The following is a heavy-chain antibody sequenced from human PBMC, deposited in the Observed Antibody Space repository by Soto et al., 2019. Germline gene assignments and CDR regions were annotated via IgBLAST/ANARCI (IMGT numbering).Heavy chain of an antibody. J-gene: IGHJ4*02. CDR1: GFTFSSYA. CDR2: LSDSGGST. V-gene: IGHV3-23*01. Sequence: GGSLRLSCAASGFTFSSYAMTWVRQAPGKGLEWVSGLSDSGGSTYYADSVKGRFTISRDNSMNTLYLQMNTLRAEDTAVYYCAKVSSSWYSGFFDLWGQGTLVTAPQ. CDR3: AKVSSSWYSGFFDL. D-gene: IGHD6-13*01.